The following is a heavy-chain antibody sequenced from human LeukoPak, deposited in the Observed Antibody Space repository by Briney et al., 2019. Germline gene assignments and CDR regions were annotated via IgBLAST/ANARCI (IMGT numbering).Heavy chain of an antibody. CDR3: TRTTGQRCFDC. CDR2: ISSGDGTNI. D-gene: IGHD4-11*01. CDR1: GFTFSSYW. Sequence: PGGSLRLSCAASGFTFSSYWMHWVRQAPGKGPVWISHISSGDGTNIGYADSVKGRFTISRDNAKNTLYLQMNSLGDEDTAVYYCTRTTGQRCFDCWGQGTQVTVSS. J-gene: IGHJ4*02. V-gene: IGHV3-74*01.